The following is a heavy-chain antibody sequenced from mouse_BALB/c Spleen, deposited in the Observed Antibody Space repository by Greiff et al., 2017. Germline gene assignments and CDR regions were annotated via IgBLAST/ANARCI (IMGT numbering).Heavy chain of an antibody. Sequence: EVKLQESGPELMKPGASVKISCKASGYSFTSYYMHWVKQSHGKSLEWIGYIDPFNGGTSYNQKFKGKATLTVDKSSSTAYMHLSSLTSEDSAVYYCALLWYPFAYWGQGTLVTVSA. D-gene: IGHD2-10*01. CDR2: IDPFNGGT. CDR3: ALLWYPFAY. J-gene: IGHJ3*01. V-gene: IGHV1S135*01. CDR1: GYSFTSYY.